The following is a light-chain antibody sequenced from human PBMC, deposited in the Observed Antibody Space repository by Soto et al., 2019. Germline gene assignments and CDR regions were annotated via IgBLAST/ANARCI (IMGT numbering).Light chain of an antibody. Sequence: DIVMTQSPDSLSVSLGERATINFNSSQIVLYSSNNKNYLAWYQQKPGQPPKLLIYWASTRESGVPDRFSGSGSGTDFTLTISSLQAEDVAVYYCQQYYSTWTFGQGTKVDIK. CDR2: WAS. J-gene: IGKJ1*01. V-gene: IGKV4-1*01. CDR1: QIVLYSSNNKNY. CDR3: QQYYSTWT.